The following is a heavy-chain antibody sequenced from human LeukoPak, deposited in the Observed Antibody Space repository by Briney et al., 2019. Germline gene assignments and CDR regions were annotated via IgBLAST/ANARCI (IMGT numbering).Heavy chain of an antibody. CDR1: GDSISTYY. Sequence: NPSETLSLTCTVSGDSISTYYWSWIRQPPGKGLEWIGYIYFSGTTKCSPSLKSRATISVDTSKDQFSLSLTSVTAADTAIYYCARHGPLYDIWSAQFYFDSWGQGTLVTVSS. CDR3: ARHGPLYDIWSAQFYFDS. V-gene: IGHV4-59*08. D-gene: IGHD3-3*01. J-gene: IGHJ4*02. CDR2: IYFSGTT.